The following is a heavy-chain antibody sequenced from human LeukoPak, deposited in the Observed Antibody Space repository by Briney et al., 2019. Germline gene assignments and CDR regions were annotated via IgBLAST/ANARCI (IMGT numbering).Heavy chain of an antibody. J-gene: IGHJ6*03. CDR2: MNPNSGNT. D-gene: IGHD2-15*01. CDR1: GFTFTSYD. CDR3: ARDGGSPPGYMDV. V-gene: IGHV1-8*01. Sequence: GASVKVSCKASGFTFTSYDINWVRQAPGQGLEWMGWMNPNSGNTRYAQKVQGRITMTRDTSISTAYMELSSLRSEDTAVYYCARDGGSPPGYMDVWGKGTTVTVPS.